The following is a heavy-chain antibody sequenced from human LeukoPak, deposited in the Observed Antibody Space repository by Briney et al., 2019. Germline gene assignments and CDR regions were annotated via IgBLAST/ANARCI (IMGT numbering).Heavy chain of an antibody. J-gene: IGHJ4*02. V-gene: IGHV1-69*04. Sequence: LVKVSCKASGGTFSSYTISWVRQAPGQGLEWMGRIIPILGIANYAQKFQGRVTITADKSTSTAYMELSSLRSEDTAVYYCAREISMTTVPNGAFDYWGQGTLVTVSS. CDR2: IIPILGIA. CDR1: GGTFSSYT. CDR3: AREISMTTVPNGAFDY. D-gene: IGHD4-17*01.